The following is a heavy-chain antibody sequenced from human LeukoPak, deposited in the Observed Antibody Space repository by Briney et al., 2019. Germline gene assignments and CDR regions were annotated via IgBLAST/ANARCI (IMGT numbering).Heavy chain of an antibody. D-gene: IGHD3-9*01. V-gene: IGHV3-23*01. CDR2: ISGRGDRT. J-gene: IGHJ4*02. CDR1: GFTFSSYA. CDR3: ARDRRYFDWLLDRRGTLGY. Sequence: GGSLRLSCAASGFTFSSYAMSWVRQAPGKGLEWVSAISGRGDRTYYADSVKGRFTISRDNSKNTLYLQMNSLRAEDTAVYYCARDRRYFDWLLDRRGTLGYWGQGTLVTVSS.